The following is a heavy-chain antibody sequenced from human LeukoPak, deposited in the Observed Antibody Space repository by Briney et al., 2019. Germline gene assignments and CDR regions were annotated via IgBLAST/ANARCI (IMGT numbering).Heavy chain of an antibody. Sequence: ASVKVSCKASGYTFTSYDINWVRQAPGQGLEWMGWMNLNSGNTYYAQKFQGRVTMTSNTSISTASMELSSLRSDDTAVYYCARRVVVPAAMPVYYYYYMDVWGKGTTVTISS. CDR2: MNLNSGNT. V-gene: IGHV1-8*01. J-gene: IGHJ6*03. CDR1: GYTFTSYD. D-gene: IGHD2-2*01. CDR3: ARRVVVPAAMPVYYYYYMDV.